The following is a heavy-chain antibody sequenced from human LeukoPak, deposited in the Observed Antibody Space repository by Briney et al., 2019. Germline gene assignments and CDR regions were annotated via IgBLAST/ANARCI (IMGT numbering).Heavy chain of an antibody. Sequence: SETLCLTCSVTGGSISSYYWSWIRQPPGKGLEWIGYIYYSGSTNYNPSLKSRVTISVDTSKNQFSLKLSSVTAADTAVYYCARRGDYYGMDVWGQGTTVTVSS. J-gene: IGHJ6*02. CDR2: IYYSGST. CDR3: ARRGDYYGMDV. V-gene: IGHV4-59*08. CDR1: GGSISSYY.